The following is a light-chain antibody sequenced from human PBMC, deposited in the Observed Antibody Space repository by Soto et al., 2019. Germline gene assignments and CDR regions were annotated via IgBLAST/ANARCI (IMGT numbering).Light chain of an antibody. CDR2: SNN. CDR1: TSYIGADYY. CDR3: QLFVTSLNHVV. Sequence: QAVVTQPPSVSVAPGQRVTISCTWSTSYIGADYYVHWYQQFPGPPPKILIYSNNNRPSGVTDRFSGSKPGTSAALAITGLQAEDEGDYYCQLFVTSLNHVVFGGGTKLTVL. V-gene: IGLV1-40*01. J-gene: IGLJ2*01.